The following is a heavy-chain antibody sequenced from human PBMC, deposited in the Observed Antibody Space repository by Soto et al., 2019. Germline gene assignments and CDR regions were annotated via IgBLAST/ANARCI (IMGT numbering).Heavy chain of an antibody. D-gene: IGHD1-26*01. CDR3: ARTPLL. CDR2: IYYSGSTYYN. V-gene: IGHV4-31*03. J-gene: IGHJ4*02. CDR1: GGSISSGGYY. Sequence: QVQLQESGPGLVKPSQTLSLTCTVSGGSISSGGYYWSWIRQHPGKGLEWIGYIYYSGSTYYNYYNPSLTSRVTISGDTSKNQFSLKLSSVTAADTAVYYCARTPLLWGQGTLVTVSS.